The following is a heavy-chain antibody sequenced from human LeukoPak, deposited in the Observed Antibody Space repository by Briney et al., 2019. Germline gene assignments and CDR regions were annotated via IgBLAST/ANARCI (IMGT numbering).Heavy chain of an antibody. CDR1: GFTFSSYG. V-gene: IGHV3-33*01. J-gene: IGHJ4*02. CDR2: IWYDGSNK. Sequence: GRSLRLSCAASGFTFSSYGMHWVRQAPGKGLEWVAVIWYDGSNKYYADSVKGRFTISRDNSKNTLYLQMNSLRAEDTAVYYCARDGLQVDTAMVIDYWGQGTLVTVSS. CDR3: ARDGLQVDTAMVIDY. D-gene: IGHD5-18*01.